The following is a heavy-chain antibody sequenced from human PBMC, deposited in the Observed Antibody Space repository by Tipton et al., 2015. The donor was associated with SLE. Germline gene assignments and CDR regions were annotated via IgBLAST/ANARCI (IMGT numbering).Heavy chain of an antibody. CDR2: IYRTGTT. J-gene: IGHJ4*02. CDR3: ARSWSGRREFDY. V-gene: IGHV4-38-2*02. Sequence: ESLRLSCIVSDDSVSNAYCWAWIRQPPGKGLQWIACIYRTGTTYVNPSLKSRVSMSMDTSNNRFSLTMTSLTVADTAVYYCARSWSGRREFDYWGPGTLVTVSS. CDR1: DDSVSNAYC. D-gene: IGHD1-26*01.